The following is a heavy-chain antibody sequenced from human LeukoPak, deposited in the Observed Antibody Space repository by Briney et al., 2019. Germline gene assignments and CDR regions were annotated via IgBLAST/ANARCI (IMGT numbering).Heavy chain of an antibody. D-gene: IGHD3-9*01. CDR3: AREELRYFDWLPEPIDY. CDR1: GFTFSSYW. V-gene: IGHV3-7*01. J-gene: IGHJ4*02. CDR2: IKQDGSEK. Sequence: PGGSLRLSCAASGFTFSSYWMSWVRQAPGKGLEWVANIKQDGSEKYYVDSVKGRFTISRDNAKNSLYLQMNSLRAEDTAVYYCAREELRYFDWLPEPIDYWGQGTLVTVSS.